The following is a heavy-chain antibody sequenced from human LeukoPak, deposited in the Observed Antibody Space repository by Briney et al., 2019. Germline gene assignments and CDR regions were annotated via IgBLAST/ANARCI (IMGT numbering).Heavy chain of an antibody. V-gene: IGHV3-15*01. CDR1: GFIFRSAW. CDR3: TTAPDSGSRDDY. Sequence: GGSLRLSCTVSGFIFRSAWMSWVRQAPGKGLEWVGRIRSQTDGGTTDHGAPVQGRFTISRDDSQSTVYLQMTSLKIEDTAVYFCTTAPDSGSRDDYWGPGTLVTVSS. D-gene: IGHD1-26*01. CDR2: IRSQTDGGTT. J-gene: IGHJ4*02.